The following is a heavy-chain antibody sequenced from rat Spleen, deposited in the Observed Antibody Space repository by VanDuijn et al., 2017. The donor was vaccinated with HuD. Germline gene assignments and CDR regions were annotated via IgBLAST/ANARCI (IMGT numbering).Heavy chain of an antibody. J-gene: IGHJ2*01. CDR2: INKDSSTI. CDR1: GFNFNDYW. D-gene: IGHD1-12*02. V-gene: IGHV4-2*01. CDR3: ARKAFAYYYDGTYNLDY. Sequence: EVKLVESGGGLVQSGRSLKLSCAASGFNFNDYWMGWVRQAPGKGLEWIGEINKDSSTIKYSPSSKDKFIISRDNAQNTLFLQMNKLGSEDTAIYYCARKAFAYYYDGTYNLDYWGQGVMVTVSS.